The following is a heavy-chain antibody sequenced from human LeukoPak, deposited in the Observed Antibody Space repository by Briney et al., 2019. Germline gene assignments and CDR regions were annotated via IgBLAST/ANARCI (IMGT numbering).Heavy chain of an antibody. CDR2: ISAYNGNT. D-gene: IGHD1-26*01. J-gene: IGHJ4*02. Sequence: GASVTVSCEASGYTFTSYGISWVRQAPGQGLEWMGWISAYNGNTNYAQKLQGRVTMTTDTSTSTAYMELRSLRSDDTAVYYCARGSGSYYWNYFDYWGQGTLVTVSS. CDR3: ARGSGSYYWNYFDY. CDR1: GYTFTSYG. V-gene: IGHV1-18*01.